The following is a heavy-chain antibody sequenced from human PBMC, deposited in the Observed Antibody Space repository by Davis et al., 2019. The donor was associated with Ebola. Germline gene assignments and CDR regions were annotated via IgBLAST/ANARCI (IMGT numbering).Heavy chain of an antibody. CDR3: ARDSPTWSNAFDI. CDR2: ISSTVSYT. Sequence: GESLKISCAASGFTFSSYAMSWVRQAPEKGLEWLSYISSTVSYTSYADSVKGRFTISRDNAKNSVYLQMYSLRAEDTAVYYCARDSPTWSNAFDIWGQGTMVTVSS. J-gene: IGHJ3*02. CDR1: GFTFSSYA. V-gene: IGHV3-21*05.